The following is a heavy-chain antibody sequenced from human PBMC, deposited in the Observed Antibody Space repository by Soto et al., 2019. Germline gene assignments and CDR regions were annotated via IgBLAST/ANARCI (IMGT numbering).Heavy chain of an antibody. CDR2: IIPMFGTA. V-gene: IGHV1-69*12. D-gene: IGHD2-2*01. J-gene: IGHJ6*02. Sequence: QVQLVQSGAEVKKPGSSVKVSCKASGGTFSTYTINWVRQAPGQGLEWMGGIIPMFGTANYAQKFQGRVTITADESXSXXYMELSSLRSEDTAVYYCARRYCISTSCHYYGMDVWGQGTTVTVSS. CDR1: GGTFSTYT. CDR3: ARRYCISTSCHYYGMDV.